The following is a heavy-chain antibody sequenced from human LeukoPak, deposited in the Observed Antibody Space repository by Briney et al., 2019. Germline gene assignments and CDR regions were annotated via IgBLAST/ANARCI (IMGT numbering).Heavy chain of an antibody. Sequence: PSETLSLTCTVSGGSISSYYWSWIRQPPGKGLEWIGYIYYSGSTNYNPSLKSRVTISVDTSKNQFSLKLSSVTAADTAVYYCARDLGGDYYYGSGSPGGAFDIRGQGTMVTVSS. V-gene: IGHV4-59*01. CDR1: GGSISSYY. J-gene: IGHJ3*02. CDR3: ARDLGGDYYYGSGSPGGAFDI. D-gene: IGHD3-10*01. CDR2: IYYSGST.